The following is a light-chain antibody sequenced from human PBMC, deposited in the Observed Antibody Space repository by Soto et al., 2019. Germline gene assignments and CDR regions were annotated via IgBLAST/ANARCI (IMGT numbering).Light chain of an antibody. CDR2: GAS. J-gene: IGKJ5*01. CDR3: QQYNNWPFIT. Sequence: DIVMTQSPLSLPVTPGEPAPISCRSSQSVRGNLAWYQQKPGQSPRLLIYGASSRATGIPARFSGSGSGTEFTLTISSLQSEDFAVYYCQQYNNWPFITFGQGTRLEIK. CDR1: QSVRGN. V-gene: IGKV3-15*01.